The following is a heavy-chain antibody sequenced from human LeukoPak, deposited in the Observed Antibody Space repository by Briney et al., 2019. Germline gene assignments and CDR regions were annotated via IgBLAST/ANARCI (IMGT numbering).Heavy chain of an antibody. V-gene: IGHV1-46*01. CDR1: GYTFTSYY. J-gene: IGHJ4*02. D-gene: IGHD3-22*01. CDR3: ARGPVLWDSSGYYTDPSSVYFDY. Sequence: GASVKVSCKASGYTFTSYYMHWVRQASGQGLEWMGIINPSGGGTSYAQKFQGRVTMTRDTSTSTVYMELSSLRSEDTAVYYCARGPVLWDSSGYYTDPSSVYFDYWGQGTLVTVSS. CDR2: INPSGGGT.